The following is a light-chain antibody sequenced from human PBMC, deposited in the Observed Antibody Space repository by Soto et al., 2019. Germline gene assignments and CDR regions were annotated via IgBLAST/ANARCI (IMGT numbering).Light chain of an antibody. V-gene: IGKV3-15*01. CDR1: QSISSN. Sequence: IFMTQSPATLSVSPGGSATIYCRASQSISSNLAWYQQKRGQPPRLLIYDASTRATGIPARFSGSGSGTEFTLTISSLQSEDFAFYYCQQYNNWPTWTFGQGTKVDIK. CDR3: QQYNNWPTWT. CDR2: DAS. J-gene: IGKJ1*01.